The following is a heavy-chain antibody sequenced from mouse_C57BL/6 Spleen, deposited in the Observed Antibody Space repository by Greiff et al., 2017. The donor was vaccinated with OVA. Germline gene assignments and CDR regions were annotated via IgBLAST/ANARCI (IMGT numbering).Heavy chain of an antibody. J-gene: IGHJ2*01. Sequence: VQLQQPGAELVMPGASVKLSCKASGYTFTSYWMHWVKQRPGQGLEWIGEINPSDSYTNYNQKLKGKSTLTEDKSPTTSSMQLCSPSSEGSAVYYCARFITPVDYFDYWGQGTTLTVSS. CDR2: INPSDSYT. CDR3: ARFITPVDYFDY. CDR1: GYTFTSYW. D-gene: IGHD1-2*01. V-gene: IGHV1-69*01.